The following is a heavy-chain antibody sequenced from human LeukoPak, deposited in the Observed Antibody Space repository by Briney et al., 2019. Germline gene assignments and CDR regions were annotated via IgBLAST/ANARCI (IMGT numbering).Heavy chain of an antibody. CDR3: AKGVVAATNAAYYGMDV. J-gene: IGHJ6*02. V-gene: IGHV3-30*04. CDR1: GLTFSSYA. D-gene: IGHD2-15*01. Sequence: GGSLRLSCAASGLTFSSYAMHWVRQAPGKGLEWVAVISYDESDKYYADSVKGRFTISRDNSKNTLYLQMNSLRPEDTAVYYCAKGVVAATNAAYYGMDVWGQGTTVTVSS. CDR2: ISYDESDK.